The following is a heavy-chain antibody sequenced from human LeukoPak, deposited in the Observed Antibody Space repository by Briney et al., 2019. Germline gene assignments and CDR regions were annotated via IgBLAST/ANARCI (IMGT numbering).Heavy chain of an antibody. Sequence: GGSLRLSCAASGFTFDDYAMHWVRQAPGKGLEWVSGISWNSGSIGYADSVKGRFTISRDNSKNTLYLQMNSLRAEDTAVYYCAKDRLGYCSGGSCYGVDYWGQGTLVTVSS. D-gene: IGHD2-15*01. CDR3: AKDRLGYCSGGSCYGVDY. CDR1: GFTFDDYA. CDR2: ISWNSGSI. J-gene: IGHJ4*02. V-gene: IGHV3-9*01.